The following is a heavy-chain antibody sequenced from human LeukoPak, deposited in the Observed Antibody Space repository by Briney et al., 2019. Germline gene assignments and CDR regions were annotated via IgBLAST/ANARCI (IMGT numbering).Heavy chain of an antibody. CDR2: ISYDGSNK. Sequence: GGSLRLSYAASGFTFSSYAMHWVRQAPGKGLEWVAVISYDGSNKYYADSVKGRFTISRDNSKNTLYLQMNSLRAEDTAVYYCARDGVAGMMDGPGDYWGQGTLVTVSS. J-gene: IGHJ4*02. V-gene: IGHV3-30-3*01. CDR1: GFTFSSYA. D-gene: IGHD6-19*01. CDR3: ARDGVAGMMDGPGDY.